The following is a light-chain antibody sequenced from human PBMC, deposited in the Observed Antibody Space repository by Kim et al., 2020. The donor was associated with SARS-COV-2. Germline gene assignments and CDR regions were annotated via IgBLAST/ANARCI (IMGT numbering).Light chain of an antibody. CDR2: GAS. V-gene: IGKV3-20*01. CDR1: QSVSSSY. J-gene: IGKJ1*01. CDR3: QRSDRSWT. Sequence: EIVLTQSPGALSLSPGERATLSCRASQSVSSSYLAWYQQKPGQSPRLLIYGASSRATGIPDRFSGGGSGADFTHTISRLGAEDFAVYYWQRSDRSWTFGQGTKVEIK.